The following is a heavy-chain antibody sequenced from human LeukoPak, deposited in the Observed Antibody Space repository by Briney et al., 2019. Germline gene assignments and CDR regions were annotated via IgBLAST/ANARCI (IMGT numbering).Heavy chain of an antibody. CDR2: IYHSGST. D-gene: IGHD1-26*01. CDR1: GSSISSGGYY. CDR3: ARDFHGADDY. J-gene: IGHJ4*02. Sequence: SETLSLTCTVSGSSISSGGYYWSWIRQHPGKGLEWIGYIYHSGSTYYSPSLRSRLTISVDTSKNQFSLKLSSVTAADTAVYYCARDFHGADDYWGQGTLVTVSS. V-gene: IGHV4-31*03.